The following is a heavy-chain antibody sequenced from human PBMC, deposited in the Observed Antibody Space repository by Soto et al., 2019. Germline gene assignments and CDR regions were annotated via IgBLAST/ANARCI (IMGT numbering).Heavy chain of an antibody. CDR3: SREYYSLGNY. J-gene: IGHJ4*02. V-gene: IGHV3-74*01. Sequence: GGSLRLSCAASGFTFSTYWMQWVRQVPGEGLVWVSSISENGGITTYADSVKGRFTISRDNAKNTLYLQMNGLRVEDTAIYYCSREYYSLGNYWGQGTLVTVYS. CDR2: ISENGGIT. D-gene: IGHD3-10*01. CDR1: GFTFSTYW.